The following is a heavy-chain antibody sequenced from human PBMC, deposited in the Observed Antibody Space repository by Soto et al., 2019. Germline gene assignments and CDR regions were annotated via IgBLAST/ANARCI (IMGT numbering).Heavy chain of an antibody. D-gene: IGHD1-26*01. Sequence: EVQLVESGGGLIQPGGSLRLSCAASGFTVSSNYMSWVRQAPGKGLEWVSVIYSGGSTYYADSVKGRFTISRDNSKNTLYLQMNSLRAEDTAVYYCARWGATTKTGFDYWGQGTLVTVSS. CDR2: IYSGGST. CDR1: GFTVSSNY. CDR3: ARWGATTKTGFDY. V-gene: IGHV3-53*01. J-gene: IGHJ4*02.